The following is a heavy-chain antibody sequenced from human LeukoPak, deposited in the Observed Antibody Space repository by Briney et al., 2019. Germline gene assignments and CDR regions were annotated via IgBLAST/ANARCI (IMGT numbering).Heavy chain of an antibody. V-gene: IGHV4-39*07. CDR1: GGAISSGSYY. J-gene: IGHJ3*02. CDR3: ARRITVSRAFDI. Sequence: SETLSLTCIVSGGAISSGSYYWGWIRQPPGKGLEWIGEINHSGSTNYNPSLKSRVTISVDTSKNQFSLKLSSVTAADTAVYYCARRITVSRAFDIWGQGTMVTVSS. CDR2: INHSGST.